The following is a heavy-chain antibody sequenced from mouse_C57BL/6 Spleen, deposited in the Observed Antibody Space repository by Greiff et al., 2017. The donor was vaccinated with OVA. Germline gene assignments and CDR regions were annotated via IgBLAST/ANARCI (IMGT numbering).Heavy chain of an antibody. J-gene: IGHJ1*03. D-gene: IGHD1-1*01. V-gene: IGHV1-59*01. CDR2: IDPSDSYT. Sequence: VQLQQPGAELVRPGTSVKLSCKASGYTFTSYWMHWVKQRPGQGLEWIGVIDPSDSYTNYNQKFKGKATLTVDTSSSTAYMQLISLTSEDSAVYYCARKTTVVAHWYFDVWGTGTTVTVSS. CDR3: ARKTTVVAHWYFDV. CDR1: GYTFTSYW.